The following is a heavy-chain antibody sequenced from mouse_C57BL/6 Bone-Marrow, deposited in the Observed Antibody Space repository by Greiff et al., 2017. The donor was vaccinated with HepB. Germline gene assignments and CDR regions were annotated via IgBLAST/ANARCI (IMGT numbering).Heavy chain of an antibody. CDR2: INPSNGGT. D-gene: IGHD1-1*02. J-gene: IGHJ1*03. V-gene: IGHV1-53*01. CDR1: GYTFTSSW. Sequence: VQLQQPGTELVKPGASVKLSCKASGYTFTSSWMHWVKQRPGQGLEWIGNINPSNGGTNYNEKFKSKATLTVDKSSSTAYMQLSSLTSEDSAVYYCARGGGGKSWYFDVWGTGTTVTVSS. CDR3: ARGGGGKSWYFDV.